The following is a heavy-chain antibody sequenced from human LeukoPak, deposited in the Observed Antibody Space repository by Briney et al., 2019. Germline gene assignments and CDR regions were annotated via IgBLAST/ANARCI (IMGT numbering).Heavy chain of an antibody. Sequence: PSETLSLTCAVSGGSISSGGYSWSRIRQPPGKGLEWIGYIYHNGNTYYSPSLKSRVTISVDRSKNQLSLKLSSVTAADTAMYYCASGGYSYGFDYWGQGTLVTVSS. CDR1: GGSISSGGYS. CDR3: ASGGYSYGFDY. CDR2: IYHNGNT. D-gene: IGHD5-18*01. J-gene: IGHJ4*02. V-gene: IGHV4-30-2*01.